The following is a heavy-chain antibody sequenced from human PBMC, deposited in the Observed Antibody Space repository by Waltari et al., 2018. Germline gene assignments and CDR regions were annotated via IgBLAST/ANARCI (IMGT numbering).Heavy chain of an antibody. V-gene: IGHV4-39*01. CDR3: ARNKAPHPLPDY. CDR1: GGSISSSSYY. Sequence: QLQLQESGPGLVKPSETLSLTCTVSGGSISSSSYYWGWIRQPPGKGLEWIGSIYYSGSTYYNPSLKSRVTISVDTSKNQFSLKLSSVTAADTAVYYCARNKAPHPLPDYWGQGTLVTVSS. J-gene: IGHJ4*02. D-gene: IGHD2-21*01. CDR2: IYYSGST.